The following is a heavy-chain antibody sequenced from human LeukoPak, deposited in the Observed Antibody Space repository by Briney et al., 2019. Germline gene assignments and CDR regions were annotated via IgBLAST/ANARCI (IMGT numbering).Heavy chain of an antibody. Sequence: ASVKVSCKASGYTFTSYYMHWVRQAPGQGLEWMGIINPSGGSTSYAQKFQGGVTMTRDMSTSTVYMELSSLRSEDTAVYYCARDRCSGGSCYSSFDYWGQGTLVTVSS. J-gene: IGHJ4*02. V-gene: IGHV1-46*01. CDR1: GYTFTSYY. CDR2: INPSGGST. D-gene: IGHD2-15*01. CDR3: ARDRCSGGSCYSSFDY.